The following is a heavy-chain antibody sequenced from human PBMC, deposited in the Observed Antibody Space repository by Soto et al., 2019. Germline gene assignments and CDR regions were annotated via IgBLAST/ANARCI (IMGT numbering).Heavy chain of an antibody. J-gene: IGHJ6*03. CDR1: GGSISSYY. CDR3: ARDIVVPAAMGEDYYYYYMDV. V-gene: IGHV4-59*01. Sequence: SDTLSLTCTVAGGSISSYYWSWIRPTPGKGLEWIGYIYYSGSANYNPSLKSRVTISVDTSKNQFSLKLSSVTAADTAVYYCARDIVVPAAMGEDYYYYYMDVWGKGTTVTVSS. CDR2: IYYSGSA. D-gene: IGHD2-2*01.